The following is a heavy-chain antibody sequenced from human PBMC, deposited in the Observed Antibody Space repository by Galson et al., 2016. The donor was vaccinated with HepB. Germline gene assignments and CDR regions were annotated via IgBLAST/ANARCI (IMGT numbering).Heavy chain of an antibody. Sequence: SVKVSCKASGDTFSSSAISWVRQAPGLGLEWMGVFIPIFGTAKYAQKFQGRVTITADESTSTAYMELSSLRSEDTAVYYCATENYYDSSPLVYWGQGTLLTVSS. CDR1: GDTFSSSA. D-gene: IGHD3-22*01. CDR2: FIPIFGTA. J-gene: IGHJ4*02. V-gene: IGHV1-69*13. CDR3: ATENYYDSSPLVY.